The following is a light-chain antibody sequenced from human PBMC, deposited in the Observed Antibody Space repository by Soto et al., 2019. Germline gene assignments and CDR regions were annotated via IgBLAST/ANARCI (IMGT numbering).Light chain of an antibody. CDR2: DAS. J-gene: IGKJ1*01. V-gene: IGKV1-5*01. Sequence: DIQMTQSPSTLSASVGDTVTITCRASHNIFIWLAWYQHKPGRAPKLLIFDASSLHAGVPSRFSGSKSGTEFTLTISSLQTDDFATYYCQQYNSYRWTFGQGTKVDIK. CDR3: QQYNSYRWT. CDR1: HNIFIW.